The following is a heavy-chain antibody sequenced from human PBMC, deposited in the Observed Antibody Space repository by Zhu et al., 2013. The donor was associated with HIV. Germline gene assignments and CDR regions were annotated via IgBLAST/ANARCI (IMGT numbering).Heavy chain of an antibody. CDR3: AREGGRYCSGGSCYSAS. Sequence: VQLQESGPGLVKPSETLSLTCTVSGYSISSGYYWGWIRQPPGKGLEWIGSIYHSGSTYYNPSLKSRVTISVDTSKNQFSLKLSSVTAADTAVYYCAREGGRYCSGGSCYSASWGQGTLVTVSS. J-gene: IGHJ4*02. V-gene: IGHV4-38-2*02. CDR1: GYSISSGYY. CDR2: IYHSGST. D-gene: IGHD2-15*01.